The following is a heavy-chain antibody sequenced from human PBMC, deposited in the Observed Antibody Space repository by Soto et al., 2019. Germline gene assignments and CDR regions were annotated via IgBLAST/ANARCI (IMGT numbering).Heavy chain of an antibody. D-gene: IGHD2-21*02. Sequence: SETLSLTCTVSGGTISSGGYCWSWIRQHPGKGLEWIGYIYYSGSTYYKPSLKSRVTISVDTSKNQFSLKLSSVTAADTAVYYCARTKSVVTPRWFDPWGQGTLVTVSS. CDR3: ARTKSVVTPRWFDP. J-gene: IGHJ5*02. CDR2: IYYSGST. V-gene: IGHV4-31*03. CDR1: GGTISSGGYC.